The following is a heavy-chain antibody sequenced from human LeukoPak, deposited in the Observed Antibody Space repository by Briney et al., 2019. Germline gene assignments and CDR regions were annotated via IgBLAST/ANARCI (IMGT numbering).Heavy chain of an antibody. V-gene: IGHV3-48*01. CDR1: GFTFSSYT. D-gene: IGHD3-10*01. CDR2: IGGSSSII. J-gene: IGHJ4*02. Sequence: GGSLRLSCAASGFTFSSYTMNWVRQAPGKGLEWVSYIGGSSSIIYYADSVKGRFTISRDNAKNSLYLQMNSLRAEDTAVYYCARGESLGCWGQGSLVTV. CDR3: ARGESLGC.